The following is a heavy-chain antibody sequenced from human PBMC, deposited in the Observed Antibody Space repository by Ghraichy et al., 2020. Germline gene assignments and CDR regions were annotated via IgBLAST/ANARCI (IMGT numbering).Heavy chain of an antibody. D-gene: IGHD6-19*01. CDR2: IKQDGSEI. V-gene: IGHV3-7*03. CDR3: ARDSTWLGYWFLDL. J-gene: IGHJ2*01. CDR1: GFTLSSYW. Sequence: GGSLRLSCAASGFTLSSYWMSWVRQAPGKGLEWVANIKQDGSEIYYVDSVKGRFTISRDNTKNSLYLQMNSLRAEDTAVYYCARDSTWLGYWFLDLWRRGSLVIV.